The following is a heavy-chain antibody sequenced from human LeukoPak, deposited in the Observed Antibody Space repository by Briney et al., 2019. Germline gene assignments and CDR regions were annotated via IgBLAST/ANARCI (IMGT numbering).Heavy chain of an antibody. CDR2: IIPVLGIT. CDR3: ARGGGRWLQLSVADYYGMDV. J-gene: IGHJ6*02. D-gene: IGHD5-24*01. V-gene: IGHV1-69*02. CDR1: GGTFTSYT. Sequence: SVRVSVKASGGTFTSYTISWVRQAPGQGLEWMGRIIPVLGITNYAQKFQGRVTITADKSTSTADMELSSLRSEDTAVYYCARGGGRWLQLSVADYYGMDVWGRGTTVTVSS.